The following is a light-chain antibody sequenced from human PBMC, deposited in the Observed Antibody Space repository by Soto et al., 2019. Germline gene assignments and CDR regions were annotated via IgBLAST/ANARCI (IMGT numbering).Light chain of an antibody. CDR1: QSISSW. CDR2: DAS. CDR3: QQYYSDPWT. J-gene: IGKJ1*01. Sequence: DIQMTQSPSTLSASVGHIVTITSRASQSISSWLAWYQQKPGKAPKLLIYDASSLESGGPSRFSGSGSGTEFTLTISSREPVDFGTYYWQQYYSDPWTFGQGTKVEIK. V-gene: IGKV1-5*01.